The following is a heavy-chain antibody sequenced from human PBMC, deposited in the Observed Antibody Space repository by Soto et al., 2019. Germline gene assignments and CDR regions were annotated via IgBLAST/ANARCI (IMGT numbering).Heavy chain of an antibody. CDR1: DGSIRNFY. V-gene: IGHV4-59*08. CDR3: ARTVLGPDLLADSFVDYYYYMDV. J-gene: IGHJ6*03. D-gene: IGHD3-9*01. Sequence: PSETLSLTCTVSDGSIRNFYWSWIRQPPGKGLEWIGYVYYTGSTSYNPSLKRRVTFSADSSRGQFSLRLNSVTAADTAVYYCARTVLGPDLLADSFVDYYYYMDVWGQGTTVTVSS. CDR2: VYYTGST.